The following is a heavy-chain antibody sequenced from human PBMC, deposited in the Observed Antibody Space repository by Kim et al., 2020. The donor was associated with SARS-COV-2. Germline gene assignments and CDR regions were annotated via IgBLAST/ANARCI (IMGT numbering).Heavy chain of an antibody. V-gene: IGHV5-51*01. D-gene: IGHD4-17*01. J-gene: IGHJ3*02. CDR3: ARSYGDYSYGAFDI. Sequence: SPSFQGQVTISADKSISTAYLQWSSLKASDTAMYYCARSYGDYSYGAFDIWGQGTMVTVSS.